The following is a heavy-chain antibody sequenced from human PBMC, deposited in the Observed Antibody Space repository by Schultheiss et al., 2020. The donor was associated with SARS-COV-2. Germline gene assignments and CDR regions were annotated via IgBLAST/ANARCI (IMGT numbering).Heavy chain of an antibody. CDR1: GFTFSSYS. CDR2: ISSSSSYI. J-gene: IGHJ6*02. D-gene: IGHD3-10*01. CDR3: ARCEVRGVIEYYYYYYGMDV. Sequence: GGSLRLSCAASGFTFSSYSMNWVRQAPGKGLEWVSSISSSSSYIYYADSVKGRFTISRDNAKNSLYLQMNSLRAEDTAVYYCARCEVRGVIEYYYYYYGMDVWGQGTTVTVSS. V-gene: IGHV3-21*01.